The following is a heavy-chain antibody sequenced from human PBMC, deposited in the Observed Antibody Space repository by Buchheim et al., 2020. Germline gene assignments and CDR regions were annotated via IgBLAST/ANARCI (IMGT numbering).Heavy chain of an antibody. Sequence: EVQLLESGGGLVQPGGSLRLSCAASGFTFSSYAMSWVRQAPGKGLEWVSAISGSGGSTYYADSVKGRFTISRDNSKNTLYLEMNSLRAEDTAVYYCAKDRRYFDWLSGSDYWGQETLLTVSS. CDR1: GFTFSSYA. CDR3: AKDRRYFDWLSGSDY. CDR2: ISGSGGST. J-gene: IGHJ4*02. V-gene: IGHV3-23*01. D-gene: IGHD3-9*01.